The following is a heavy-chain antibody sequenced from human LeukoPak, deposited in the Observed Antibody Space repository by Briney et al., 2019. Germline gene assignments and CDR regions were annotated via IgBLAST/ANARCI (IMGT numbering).Heavy chain of an antibody. Sequence: PGGSLRLSCAASGFTFSSYGMHWVRQAPGKGLEWVAVISYDGSNKYYADSVKGRFTISRDNSKNTLYLQMNSLRAEDTAVYYCAKLVVIIPNDYWGQGTLVTVSS. CDR2: ISYDGSNK. D-gene: IGHD3-3*01. CDR3: AKLVVIIPNDY. CDR1: GFTFSSYG. V-gene: IGHV3-30*18. J-gene: IGHJ4*02.